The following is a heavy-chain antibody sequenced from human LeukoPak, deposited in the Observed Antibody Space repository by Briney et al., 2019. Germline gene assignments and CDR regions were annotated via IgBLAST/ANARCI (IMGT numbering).Heavy chain of an antibody. D-gene: IGHD5-12*01. CDR1: GFTLDDYA. CDR2: ISWNSGSI. J-gene: IGHJ4*02. V-gene: IGHV3-9*01. Sequence: GGSLRLSCAASGFTLDDYAMHWVRQAPGKGLEWVSGISWNSGSIGYADSVKGRFTISRDNAKNSLYLQMNSLRAEDTALYYCAKTLSVGYGAGFGYWGQGTLVTVSS. CDR3: AKTLSVGYGAGFGY.